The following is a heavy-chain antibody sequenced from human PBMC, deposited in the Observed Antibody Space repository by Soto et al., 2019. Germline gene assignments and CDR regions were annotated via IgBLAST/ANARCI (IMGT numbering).Heavy chain of an antibody. D-gene: IGHD3-3*01. V-gene: IGHV4-39*01. CDR3: ARLSTGHPSTIFGVVKSGFDP. CDR1: GGSISSSSYY. CDR2: IYYSGST. Sequence: QLQLQESGPGLVKPSETLSLTCTVSGGSISSSSYYWGWIRQPPGKGLEWIGSIYYSGSTYYNPSLKSRVTISVDTSKNQFSLKLSSVTAADTAVYYCARLSTGHPSTIFGVVKSGFDPWGQGTLVTVSS. J-gene: IGHJ5*02.